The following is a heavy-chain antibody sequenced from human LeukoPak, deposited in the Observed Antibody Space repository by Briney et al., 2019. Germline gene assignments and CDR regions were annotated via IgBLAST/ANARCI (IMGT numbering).Heavy chain of an antibody. J-gene: IGHJ4*02. CDR2: INSDGSST. D-gene: IGHD6-19*01. V-gene: IGHV3-74*01. CDR1: GFTFSSYW. Sequence: GESLRLSCAAPGFTFSSYWMDWVRQAPGKGLVWVSRINSDGSSTSYADSVKGRFTISRDNAKNTLYLQMNSLRDEDTAVYYCARGLYSSLLWGQGTLVTVSS. CDR3: ARGLYSSLL.